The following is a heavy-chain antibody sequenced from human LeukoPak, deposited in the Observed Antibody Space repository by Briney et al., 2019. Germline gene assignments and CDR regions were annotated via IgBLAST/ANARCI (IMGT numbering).Heavy chain of an antibody. CDR3: VRLLPPISNYDSSGYWGYFDY. Sequence: SETLSLTCTVSGGSISSYYWSWIRQPPGRGLEWIGYIYYSGSTTYNPSLKSRVTISLDTPKNQFSLRLSSVTAADTAVYYCVRLLPPISNYDSSGYWGYFDYWGQGTLVTVSS. CDR1: GGSISSYY. D-gene: IGHD3-22*01. CDR2: IYYSGST. J-gene: IGHJ4*02. V-gene: IGHV4-59*01.